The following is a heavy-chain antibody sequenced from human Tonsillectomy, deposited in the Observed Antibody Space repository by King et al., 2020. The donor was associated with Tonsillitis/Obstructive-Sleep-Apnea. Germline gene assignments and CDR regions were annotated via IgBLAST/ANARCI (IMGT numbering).Heavy chain of an antibody. Sequence: VQLVESGGGVVRPGGSLRLSCAASVFTFDDYGMSWVRQAPGKGLEWVSGINWNGGSTGYADSVKGRFTISRDNAKNSLYLQMNSLRAEDTALYHCARVYYYDSSGYYAFDIWGQGTMVTVSS. CDR3: ARVYYYDSSGYYAFDI. V-gene: IGHV3-20*01. J-gene: IGHJ3*02. CDR2: INWNGGST. CDR1: VFTFDDYG. D-gene: IGHD3-22*01.